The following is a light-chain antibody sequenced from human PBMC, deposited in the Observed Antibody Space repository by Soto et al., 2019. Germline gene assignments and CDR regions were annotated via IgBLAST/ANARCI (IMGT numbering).Light chain of an antibody. V-gene: IGLV2-23*01. J-gene: IGLJ3*02. Sequence: QSALTQPASVSGSPGQSITISCTGTSSDVGSYNIVSWYQQHPGKAPKLMIYEGSKRPSGVSNRFSGSKSGNTASLTISGLQAEDEADYYCCSYAGSRVFGGGTQLTVL. CDR1: SSDVGSYNI. CDR2: EGS. CDR3: CSYAGSRV.